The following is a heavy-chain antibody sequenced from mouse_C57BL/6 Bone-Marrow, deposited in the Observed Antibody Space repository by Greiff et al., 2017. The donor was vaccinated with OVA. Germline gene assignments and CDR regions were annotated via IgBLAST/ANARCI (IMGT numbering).Heavy chain of an antibody. Sequence: QVQLQQPGAELVKPGASVKMSCKASGYTFTSYWITWVKQRPGQGLEWIGDIYPGSGSTNYNEKFKSKATLTVDTSSSIAYMQLSSLTSEDSAVYYCARRRRKVYYYGSRGYAMDYWGQGTSVTVSS. V-gene: IGHV1-55*01. CDR2: IYPGSGST. CDR1: GYTFTSYW. J-gene: IGHJ4*01. D-gene: IGHD1-1*01. CDR3: ARRRRKVYYYGSRGYAMDY.